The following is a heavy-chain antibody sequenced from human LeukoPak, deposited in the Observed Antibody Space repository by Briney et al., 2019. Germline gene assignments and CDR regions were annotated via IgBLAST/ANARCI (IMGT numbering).Heavy chain of an antibody. D-gene: IGHD3-10*01. V-gene: IGHV1-3*01. CDR3: ARAGELSPTSVFDY. J-gene: IGHJ4*02. Sequence: ASVKVSCKASGYTFTSYAMHWVRQAPGQRLEWMGWINAGNGNTKYSQKFQGRVTITRDTSASTAYMELSSLRSEDTAVYYCARAGELSPTSVFDYWGQGTLVTVSS. CDR2: INAGNGNT. CDR1: GYTFTSYA.